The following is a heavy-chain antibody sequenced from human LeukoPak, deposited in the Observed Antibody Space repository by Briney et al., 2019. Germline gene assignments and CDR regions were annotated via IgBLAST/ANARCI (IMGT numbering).Heavy chain of an antibody. D-gene: IGHD6-19*01. V-gene: IGHV4-59*08. J-gene: IGHJ4*02. CDR3: ARHGGYSSGWSNLDY. CDR2: IYYSGST. CDR1: GGSISSYY. Sequence: SETLSLTCTVSGGSISSYYWSWIRQPPGKGLEWIGYIYYSGSTNYNPSLKSRVSILVDTSKNQFSLKLSSVTAADTAVYYCARHGGYSSGWSNLDYWGQGTLVTVSS.